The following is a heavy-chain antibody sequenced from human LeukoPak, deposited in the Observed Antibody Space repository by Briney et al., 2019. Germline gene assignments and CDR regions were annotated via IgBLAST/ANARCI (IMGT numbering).Heavy chain of an antibody. D-gene: IGHD2-2*01. CDR2: IYSGGST. V-gene: IGHV3-66*04. CDR3: ARPSLTLTADPYYYYGMDV. J-gene: IGHJ6*02. Sequence: PGGSLRLSCAASGFTVSSNYMSWVRQAPGQGMDWVSVIYSGGSTYYADSVKGRFTISRDNSKTTLYLQMNSLRAEDTAVYYCARPSLTLTADPYYYYGMDVWGQGTTVTVSS. CDR1: GFTVSSNY.